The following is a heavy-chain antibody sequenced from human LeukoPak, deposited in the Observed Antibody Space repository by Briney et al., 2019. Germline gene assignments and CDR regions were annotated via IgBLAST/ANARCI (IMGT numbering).Heavy chain of an antibody. Sequence: GESLQISCNGSGYSSTSYWIGWVRQMPGKGLEGMGFIYPGDSANRYSPSFQGQVTISADKSISTAYLQWSSLKASDTAMYYCGRRGGPGSVVVTAIFDYWGQGTLVTVSS. CDR2: IYPGDSAN. J-gene: IGHJ4*02. V-gene: IGHV5-51*01. CDR1: GYSSTSYW. D-gene: IGHD2-21*02. CDR3: GRRGGPGSVVVTAIFDY.